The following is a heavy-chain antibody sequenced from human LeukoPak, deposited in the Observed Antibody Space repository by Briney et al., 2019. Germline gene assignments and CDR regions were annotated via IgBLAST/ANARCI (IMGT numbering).Heavy chain of an antibody. J-gene: IGHJ4*01. CDR2: VDVGGGST. Sequence: GGSLRLSCAASGFTFSTHWMHWVRQVPGRGPVWVSRVDVGGGSTSYADSVKGRFSISRDNAKRTLYLQMNGLRAEDTAVYYCARGPGSSGGAYVGDYWGHGTLVTVSS. CDR3: ARGPGSSGGAYVGDY. CDR1: GFTFSTHW. V-gene: IGHV3-74*01. D-gene: IGHD3-22*01.